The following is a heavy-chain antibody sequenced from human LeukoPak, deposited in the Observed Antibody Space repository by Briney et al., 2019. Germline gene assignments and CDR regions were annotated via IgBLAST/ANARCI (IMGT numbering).Heavy chain of an antibody. V-gene: IGHV1-2*02. CDR3: ARNWNQGRYYYYMDV. CDR2: INPNSGGT. D-gene: IGHD1-14*01. Sequence: EASVKVSCKASGYTFIGYNIHWVRQAPGQGLEWMGWINPNSGGTNYAQKFQGRVTMTRDTSISTAYMELNRLRSDDTAVYYCARNWNQGRYYYYMDVWGKGTTVTVSS. CDR1: GYTFIGYN. J-gene: IGHJ6*03.